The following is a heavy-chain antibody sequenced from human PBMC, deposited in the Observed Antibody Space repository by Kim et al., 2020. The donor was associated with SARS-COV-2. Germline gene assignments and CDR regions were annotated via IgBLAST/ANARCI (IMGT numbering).Heavy chain of an antibody. D-gene: IGHD2-2*01. CDR2: ISSSSYI. CDR3: ARDFRRSTRYFDY. V-gene: IGHV3-21*01. Sequence: GGSLRLSCAASGFTFSSYSMNWVRQAPGKGLEWVSSISSSSYIYYADSVKGRFTISRDNAKNSLYLQMNSLRAEDTAVYYCARDFRRSTRYFDYWGQGTLVTVSS. J-gene: IGHJ4*02. CDR1: GFTFSSYS.